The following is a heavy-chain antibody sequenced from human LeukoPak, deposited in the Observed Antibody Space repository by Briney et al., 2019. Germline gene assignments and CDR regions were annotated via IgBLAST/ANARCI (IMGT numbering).Heavy chain of an antibody. CDR3: AKSRYGSGSYYNLDAFDI. CDR2: IIPIFGTA. Sequence: SVKVSCKSSGGSFSSYAISWVRQAPGQGLDWMGGIIPIFGTANYAQKFQGRVTITADESTSTAYMELSSLRSEDTAVYYCAKSRYGSGSYYNLDAFDIWGQGTMVTVSS. CDR1: GGSFSSYA. D-gene: IGHD3-10*01. V-gene: IGHV1-69*13. J-gene: IGHJ3*02.